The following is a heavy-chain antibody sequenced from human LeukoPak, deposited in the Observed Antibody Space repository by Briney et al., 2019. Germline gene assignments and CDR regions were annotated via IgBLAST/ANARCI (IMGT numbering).Heavy chain of an antibody. D-gene: IGHD3-22*01. V-gene: IGHV1-18*01. CDR3: ARDLGYYDSSGYYGYFDL. CDR1: GYTFTSYG. CDR2: ISAYNGNT. Sequence: ASVKVSCKASGYTFTSYGISWVRQAPGQRLEWMGWISAYNGNTNYAQKLQGRVTMTTDTSTSTAYMELRSLRSDDTAVYYCARDLGYYDSSGYYGYFDLWGRGTLVTVSS. J-gene: IGHJ2*01.